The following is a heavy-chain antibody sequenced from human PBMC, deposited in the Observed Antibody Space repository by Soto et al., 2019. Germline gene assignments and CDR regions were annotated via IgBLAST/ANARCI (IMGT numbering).Heavy chain of an antibody. CDR1: DFDFSSYG. CDR3: ARDSGWPILNFDN. CDR2: SSYDGRET. J-gene: IGHJ4*02. D-gene: IGHD3-10*01. Sequence: GGSLRLSCAASDFDFSSYGIHWVRQAPGKGLEWVAASSYDGRETFYADSAKGRFTVSKEMSKNTAFLQMNALRHEDTAVYFCARDSGWPILNFDNGGQGTPVTVSS. V-gene: IGHV3-30*03.